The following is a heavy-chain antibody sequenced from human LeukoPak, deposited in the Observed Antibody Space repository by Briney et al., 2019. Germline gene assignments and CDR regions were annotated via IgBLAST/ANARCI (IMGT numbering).Heavy chain of an antibody. J-gene: IGHJ4*02. CDR3: ARDGRFWSGYYSTYYFDY. CDR2: IKQDGSEK. Sequence: GGSLRLSCAASGFTFSSYWMSWVRQAPGKGLEWVANIKQDGSEKYYVDSVKGRFTISRDNAKNSLYLQMNSLRAGDTAVYYCARDGRFWSGYYSTYYFDYWAREPWSPSPQ. CDR1: GFTFSSYW. D-gene: IGHD3-3*01. V-gene: IGHV3-7*01.